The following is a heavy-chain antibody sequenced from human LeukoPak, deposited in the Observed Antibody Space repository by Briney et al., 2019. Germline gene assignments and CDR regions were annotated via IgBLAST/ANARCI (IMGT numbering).Heavy chain of an antibody. D-gene: IGHD2-21*01. CDR1: GYTFTGYY. CDR3: VTLCTADCDSDFHH. V-gene: IGHV1-2*02. CDR2: INPKSGDT. Sequence: GASVKVSCKTSGYTFTGYYMHWVRQAPGQGLEWMGWINPKSGDTNYAQKFPGRVTMTRDTSISTAYMELSSLRSDDTAIYYCVTLCTADCDSDFHHWGQGTLVTVSS. J-gene: IGHJ1*01.